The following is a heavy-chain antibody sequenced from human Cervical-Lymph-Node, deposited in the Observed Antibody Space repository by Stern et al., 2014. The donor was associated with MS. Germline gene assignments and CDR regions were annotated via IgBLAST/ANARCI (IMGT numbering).Heavy chain of an antibody. V-gene: IGHV7-4-1*02. Sequence: VQLVQSGSALKEPGASVKVSCKASGYTLTNYPMNWVRQAPGQGLEWMGWINTNTGNSTYAKGFPGRVVFSLDHSVSTAHSDISSLKAEDTAVYYCSRDFVDTAMITRSDYLDSWGQGTLVTVSS. D-gene: IGHD5-18*01. CDR2: INTNTGNS. CDR1: GYTLTNYP. CDR3: SRDFVDTAMITRSDYLDS. J-gene: IGHJ4*02.